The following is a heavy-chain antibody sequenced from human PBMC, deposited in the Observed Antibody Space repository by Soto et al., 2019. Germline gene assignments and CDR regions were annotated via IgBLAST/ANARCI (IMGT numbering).Heavy chain of an antibody. CDR1: GGSISSGVYY. CDR3: ARGRTTVTTWGGGYYYYYMDV. V-gene: IGHV4-31*03. D-gene: IGHD4-4*01. Sequence: SETLSLTCTVSGGSISSGVYYWSWIRQHPGKGLEWIGYIYYSGSTYYNPSLKSRVTISVDTSKNQFSMKLSSVTAADTAVYYCARGRTTVTTWGGGYYYYYMDVWGKGTTVTVSS. CDR2: IYYSGST. J-gene: IGHJ6*03.